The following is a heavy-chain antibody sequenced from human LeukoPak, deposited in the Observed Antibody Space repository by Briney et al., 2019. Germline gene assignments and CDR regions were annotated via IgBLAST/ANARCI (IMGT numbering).Heavy chain of an antibody. CDR2: IYYSGST. D-gene: IGHD6-13*01. CDR1: GGPISSYY. V-gene: IGHV4-59*01. Sequence: SETLSLTCTVSGGPISSYYWSWIRQPPGKGLEWIGYIYYSGSTNYNPSLKSRVTISVDTSKNQFSLKLSSVTAADTAVYYCARGVAAAGSYWYFDLWGRGTLVTVSS. CDR3: ARGVAAAGSYWYFDL. J-gene: IGHJ2*01.